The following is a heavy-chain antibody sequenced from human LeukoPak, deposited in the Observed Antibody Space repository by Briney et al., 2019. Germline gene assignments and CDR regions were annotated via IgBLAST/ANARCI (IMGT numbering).Heavy chain of an antibody. CDR2: ISSNGGNK. Sequence: GGSLRLSCAASGFSFSTYTMHWVRQAPGKGLEYVSAISSNGGNKYYANSVKGRLTISRDNSMNTLYLQMGSLRAEDMAVYYCAREYCTVNSCYQSSLGYWGQGTLVTVSS. D-gene: IGHD2-2*01. CDR3: AREYCTVNSCYQSSLGY. CDR1: GFSFSTYT. J-gene: IGHJ4*02. V-gene: IGHV3-64*01.